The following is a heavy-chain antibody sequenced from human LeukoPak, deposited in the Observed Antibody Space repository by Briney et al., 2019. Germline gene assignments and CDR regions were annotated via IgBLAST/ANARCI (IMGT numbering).Heavy chain of an antibody. V-gene: IGHV3-30-3*02. CDR2: ISYDGSNK. CDR3: AKISPIGVYFDY. J-gene: IGHJ4*02. CDR1: GFTFSSYA. Sequence: GGSLRLSCAASGFTFSSYAMHWVRQAPGKGLEWVAVISYDGSNKYYADSVKGRFTISRDNSTNTLYLQMNSLRAEDTAVYYCAKISPIGVYFDYWGQGTLVTVSS. D-gene: IGHD2-15*01.